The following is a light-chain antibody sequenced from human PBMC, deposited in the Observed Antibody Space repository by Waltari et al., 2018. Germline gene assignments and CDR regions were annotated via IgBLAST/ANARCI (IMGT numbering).Light chain of an antibody. J-gene: IGKJ2*01. CDR1: QSIDTF. CDR3: QRSYSTPPYI. CDR2: AAS. V-gene: IGKV1-39*01. Sequence: DIQMTQSPSSLSASVGDRVTITCRSSQSIDTFLNWYQQKPVKAPNLLIYAASRLHSGVPSRCSGSGSGTDFTLTITSLQPEDFATYYCQRSYSTPPYIFGQGTKLEIK.